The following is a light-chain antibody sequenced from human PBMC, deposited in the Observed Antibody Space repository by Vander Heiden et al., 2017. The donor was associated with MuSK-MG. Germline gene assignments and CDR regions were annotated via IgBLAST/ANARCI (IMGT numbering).Light chain of an antibody. V-gene: IGLV2-14*01. Sequence: QSALTQPASVSGSPGQSITISCTGTTSDVGGYNYVSWYQQHPGKAPKLIIYEGSNRPSGVSKRFSGSKSGNTASLTISGLQAEDEADYYCSSYTSSHKGVFGGGTKLTVL. J-gene: IGLJ2*01. CDR2: EGS. CDR3: SSYTSSHKGV. CDR1: TSDVGGYNY.